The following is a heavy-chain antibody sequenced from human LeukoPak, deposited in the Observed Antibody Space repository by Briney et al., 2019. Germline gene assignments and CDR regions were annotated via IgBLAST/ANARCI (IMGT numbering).Heavy chain of an antibody. J-gene: IGHJ5*02. D-gene: IGHD2-21*01. CDR3: EGGCGGDNWFDP. CDR2: ISSSSSYI. Sequence: PGGSLRLSCAASRFTFSSYSMNWVRQAPGKGLEWVSSISSSSSYIYYADSVKGRVTISRDNAKNSLYLQMNSLRAEDTAVYYCEGGCGGDNWFDPWGQGTLVTVSS. CDR1: RFTFSSYS. V-gene: IGHV3-21*01.